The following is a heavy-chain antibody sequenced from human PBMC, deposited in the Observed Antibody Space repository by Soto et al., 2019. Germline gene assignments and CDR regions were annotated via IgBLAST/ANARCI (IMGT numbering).Heavy chain of an antibody. V-gene: IGHV3-33*01. Sequence: GGSLRLSCAASGFTSSSYGMHWVRQAPGKGLEWVAVIWYDGSNKYYADSVKGRFTISRDNSKNTLYLQMNSLRAEDTAVYYCARDRNYGDYYYYGMDVWGQGTTVTVSS. CDR3: ARDRNYGDYYYYGMDV. J-gene: IGHJ6*02. CDR1: GFTSSSYG. D-gene: IGHD4-17*01. CDR2: IWYDGSNK.